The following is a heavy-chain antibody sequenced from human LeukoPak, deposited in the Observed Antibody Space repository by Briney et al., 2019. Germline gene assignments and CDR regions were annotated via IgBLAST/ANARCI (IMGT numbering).Heavy chain of an antibody. D-gene: IGHD4-23*01. Sequence: SETLSLTCTVSGGSISSYYWSWIRQPPGKGLEWIGYIYYSGSTNYNPSLKSRVTISVDTSKNQFSLKLSSVTAEDTAVYYCARGITTVVTPDYYYYYMDVWGKGTTVTVSS. CDR3: ARGITTVVTPDYYYYYMDV. CDR2: IYYSGST. J-gene: IGHJ6*03. CDR1: GGSISSYY. V-gene: IGHV4-59*01.